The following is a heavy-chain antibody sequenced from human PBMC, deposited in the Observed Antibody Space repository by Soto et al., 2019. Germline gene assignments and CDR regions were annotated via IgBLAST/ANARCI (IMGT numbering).Heavy chain of an antibody. J-gene: IGHJ6*02. V-gene: IGHV1-24*01. CDR1: GYTLTELS. CDR2: FDPEDGET. D-gene: IGHD3-22*01. CDR3: ATEYYDSSGYREVSYGMDV. Sequence: GASVTVSRTVSGYTLTELSMHWVRQAHGKGLEWMGGFDPEDGETIYAQKFQGRVTMTEDTSTDTACMEPSSLRSEDTAVYYCATEYYDSSGYREVSYGMDVWGQGTTVTVSS.